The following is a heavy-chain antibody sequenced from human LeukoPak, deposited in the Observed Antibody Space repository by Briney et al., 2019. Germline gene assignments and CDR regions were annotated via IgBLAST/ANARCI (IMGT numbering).Heavy chain of an antibody. CDR1: GGSFNNYY. J-gene: IGHJ4*02. CDR2: INHTGST. CDR3: ARENIYGSGSYASSFDY. V-gene: IGHV4-34*01. D-gene: IGHD3-10*01. Sequence: TSETLSLTCAVYGGSFNNYYWTWIRQPPGKGLEWIGEINHTGSTNYNPSLKSRVTISVDRSKNQFSLKLSSVTAADTAVYYCARENIYGSGSYASSFDYWGQGTLVTVSS.